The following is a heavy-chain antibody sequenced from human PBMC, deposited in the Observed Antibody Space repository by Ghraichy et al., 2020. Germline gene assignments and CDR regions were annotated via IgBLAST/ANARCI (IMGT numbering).Heavy chain of an antibody. Sequence: GGSLRLSCAASGFTFSSYAMSGVRQAPGKGLEWVSAISGSGGSTYYADSVKGRFPISRDNSKNTLYLQMNSLRAEDTAVYYCAKTESYYDSSGYYNYYYYYGMDVWGQGTTVTVSS. CDR1: GFTFSSYA. CDR3: AKTESYYDSSGYYNYYYYYGMDV. CDR2: ISGSGGST. D-gene: IGHD3-22*01. V-gene: IGHV3-23*01. J-gene: IGHJ6*02.